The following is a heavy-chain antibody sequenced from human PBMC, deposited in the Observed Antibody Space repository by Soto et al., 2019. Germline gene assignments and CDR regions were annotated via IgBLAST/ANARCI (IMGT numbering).Heavy chain of an antibody. CDR3: ARVVTVVKSFHYWYFDL. V-gene: IGHV1-69*12. CDR1: GGTFSSYA. J-gene: IGHJ2*01. D-gene: IGHD2-15*01. Sequence: QVQLVQSGAEVKKPGSSVKVSCKASGGTFSSYAISWVRQAPGQGLEWMGGIIPIFGTTNYAQKFQGRVTIPADESTSTDYMELSSLRSEDTAVYYCARVVTVVKSFHYWYFDLWGRGTLVTVSS. CDR2: IIPIFGTT.